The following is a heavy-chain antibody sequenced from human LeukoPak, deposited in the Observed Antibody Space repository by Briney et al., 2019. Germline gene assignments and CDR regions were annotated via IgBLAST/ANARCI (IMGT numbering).Heavy chain of an antibody. CDR2: IIPIFGTA. J-gene: IGHJ1*01. D-gene: IGHD6-19*01. CDR1: GGTFSSYA. CDR3: ARVAIRGSGWSR. V-gene: IGHV1-69*01. Sequence: ASVKVSCKASGGTFSSYAISWVRQAPGQGLEWMGGIIPIFGTANYAQKFQGRVTITADESTSTAYMELSSLRSEDTVVYYCARVAIRGSGWSRWGQGTLVTVSS.